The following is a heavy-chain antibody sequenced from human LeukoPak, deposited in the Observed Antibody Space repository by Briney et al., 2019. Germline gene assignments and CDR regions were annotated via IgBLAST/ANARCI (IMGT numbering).Heavy chain of an antibody. Sequence: PGGSLRLSCAASGFIFRNYAMHWVRQAPGKGLEWVSSISSSSSYIYYADSVKGRFTISRDNAKNSLYLQMNSLRAEDTAVYYCARWELWSQGNYYYYYGMDVWGQGTTVTVSS. CDR3: ARWELWSQGNYYYYYGMDV. CDR1: GFIFRNYA. J-gene: IGHJ6*02. V-gene: IGHV3-21*01. CDR2: ISSSSSYI. D-gene: IGHD1-26*01.